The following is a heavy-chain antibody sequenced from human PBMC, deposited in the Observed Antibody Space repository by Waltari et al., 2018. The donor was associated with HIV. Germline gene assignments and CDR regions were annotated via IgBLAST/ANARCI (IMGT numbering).Heavy chain of an antibody. D-gene: IGHD6-19*01. CDR1: GFAFTDSY. CDR3: ARGRQWLAFDF. J-gene: IGHJ4*02. V-gene: IGHV3-11*01. Sequence: QMKLVESGGRLVKPGGSLRLSCAASGFAFTDSYMTWVRQPPGKGLEFVAYISRSGNRTYYADSVRGRFNISRDNAAKFLYLQMDSLRVDDTATYYCARGRQWLAFDFWGQGNVVAVSS. CDR2: ISRSGNRT.